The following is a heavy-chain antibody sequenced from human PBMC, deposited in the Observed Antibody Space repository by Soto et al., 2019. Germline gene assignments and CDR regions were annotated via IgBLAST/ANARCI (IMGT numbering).Heavy chain of an antibody. V-gene: IGHV1-18*01. D-gene: IGHD5-18*01. CDR1: GYTFTSYG. J-gene: IGHJ6*02. CDR2: ISAYNGNT. Sequence: GAPVKVSCKASGYTFTSYGISWVRQAPGQGLEWMGWISAYNGNTNYAQKLQGRVTMTTDTYTSTAYMKLRSLRSDDTAVYCCARDEWGYSYGYNYYYYGMDVWGQGTTVTVSS. CDR3: ARDEWGYSYGYNYYYYGMDV.